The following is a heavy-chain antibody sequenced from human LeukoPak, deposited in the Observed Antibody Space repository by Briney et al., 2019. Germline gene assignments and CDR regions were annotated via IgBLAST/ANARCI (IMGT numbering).Heavy chain of an antibody. CDR3: ARADRGEGSDY. CDR2: INPNSGGT. J-gene: IGHJ4*02. V-gene: IGHV1-2*02. D-gene: IGHD3-10*01. CDR1: GYTFTDYY. Sequence: ASVKVSCKASGYTFTDYYMHWVRQAPGQGLEWMGWINPNSGGTTFAQKFQGRVSMTRDTSISTAYLELNRLRSDDTAVFYCARADRGEGSDYWGQGTLVTVSS.